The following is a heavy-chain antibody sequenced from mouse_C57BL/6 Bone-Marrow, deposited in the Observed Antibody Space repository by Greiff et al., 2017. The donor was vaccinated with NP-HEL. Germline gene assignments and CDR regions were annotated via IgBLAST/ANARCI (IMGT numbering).Heavy chain of an antibody. V-gene: IGHV1-52*01. CDR2: IDPSDSET. CDR1: GYTFTSYW. J-gene: IGHJ3*01. CDR3: AFYDYDGAWFAY. Sequence: VQLQQPGAELVRPGSSVKLSCKASGYTFTSYWMHWVKQRPIQGLEWIGNIDPSDSETHYNQKFKDKATLTVDKSSSTAYMQLSSLTSEDSAVYYCAFYDYDGAWFAYWGQGTLVTVSA. D-gene: IGHD2-4*01.